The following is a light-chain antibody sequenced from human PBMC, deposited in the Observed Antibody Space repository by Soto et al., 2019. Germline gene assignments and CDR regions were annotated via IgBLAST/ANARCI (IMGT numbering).Light chain of an antibody. CDR2: GAS. J-gene: IGKJ4*01. V-gene: IGKV3-20*01. CDR3: QQYGTSPPRT. CDR1: QSVSSSY. Sequence: EIVLTQSPGTLSLSPGERATLSCRGSQSVSSSYLAWYQQKPGQAPRLLIYGASSRATGIPVRFSGSGSGTDFTLTISRLEPEDFAVYYCQQYGTSPPRTFGGGTKVEIK.